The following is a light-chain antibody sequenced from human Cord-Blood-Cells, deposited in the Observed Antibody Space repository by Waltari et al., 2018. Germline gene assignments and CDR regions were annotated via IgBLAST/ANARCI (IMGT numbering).Light chain of an antibody. J-gene: IGKJ4*01. Sequence: DIQMTQSPSSLSASVGDRVTLPCQASQDISNYLNWYQQKPGKAPKLLIYDASNLETGVPSRFSGSGSGTDFTFTISSLQPEDIATYYCQQYDNLPPLTFGGGTKVEIK. V-gene: IGKV1-33*01. CDR3: QQYDNLPPLT. CDR1: QDISNY. CDR2: DAS.